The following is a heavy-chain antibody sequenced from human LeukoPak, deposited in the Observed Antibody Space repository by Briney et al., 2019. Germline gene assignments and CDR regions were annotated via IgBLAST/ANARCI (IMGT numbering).Heavy chain of an antibody. CDR2: IRYDGSNK. Sequence: PGGSLRLSCAASGFTFSSYGMHWVRQAPGKGLEWVAFIRYDGSNKYYADSVKGRFTISRDNSKNTLYLQMNSLRAEDTAVYYCAKGLGRSDYVWGSYRYTEGGGDYWGQGTLVTVSS. V-gene: IGHV3-30*02. J-gene: IGHJ4*02. CDR1: GFTFSSYG. D-gene: IGHD3-16*02. CDR3: AKGLGRSDYVWGSYRYTEGGGDY.